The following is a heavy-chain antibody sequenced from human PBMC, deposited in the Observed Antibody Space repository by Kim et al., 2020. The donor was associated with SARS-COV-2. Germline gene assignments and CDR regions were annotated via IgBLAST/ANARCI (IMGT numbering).Heavy chain of an antibody. CDR1: GGSMNSNKYY. CDR2: FSYTGNT. D-gene: IGHD3-9*01. J-gene: IGHJ2*01. Sequence: SETLSLTCSVSGGSMNSNKYYWGWIRQPPGKGLECIGTFSYTGNTYYSPSLKSRLTISVDTSKNQFSLKLSSVTATDTAVYYCASLQPHYDMLNGYYIPWHFDFWGRGTLVTVSS. CDR3: ASLQPHYDMLNGYYIPWHFDF. V-gene: IGHV4-39*01.